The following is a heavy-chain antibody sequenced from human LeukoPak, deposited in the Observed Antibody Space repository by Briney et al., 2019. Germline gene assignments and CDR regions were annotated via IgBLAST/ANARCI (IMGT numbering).Heavy chain of an antibody. CDR3: ARGSKFWSGYLKKNWFDP. Sequence: SETLSLTCAAYGGTFSGYYWSWIRQPPGKGLEWIGEINHSGSTNYNPSLKSRVTRSGDTSKNQFSLQMNSVTAADTAVYYCARGSKFWSGYLKKNWFDPWGQGTLVTVSS. CDR2: INHSGST. D-gene: IGHD3-3*01. J-gene: IGHJ5*02. V-gene: IGHV4-34*01. CDR1: GGTFSGYY.